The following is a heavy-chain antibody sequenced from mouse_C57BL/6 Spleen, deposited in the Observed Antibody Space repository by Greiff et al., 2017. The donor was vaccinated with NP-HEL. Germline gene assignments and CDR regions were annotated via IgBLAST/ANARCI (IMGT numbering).Heavy chain of an antibody. Sequence: QVQLKESGPELVKPGASVKISCKASGYAFSSSWMNWVKQRPGKGLEWIGRIYPGDGDTNYNGKFKGKATLTADKSSSTAYMQLSSLTSEDSAVYFCAREIYYYGSSLYYYAMDYWGQGTSVTVSS. CDR2: IYPGDGDT. CDR1: GYAFSSSW. V-gene: IGHV1-82*01. J-gene: IGHJ4*01. CDR3: AREIYYYGSSLYYYAMDY. D-gene: IGHD1-1*01.